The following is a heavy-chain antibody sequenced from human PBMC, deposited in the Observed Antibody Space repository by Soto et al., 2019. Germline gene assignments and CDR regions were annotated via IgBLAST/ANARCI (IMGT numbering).Heavy chain of an antibody. V-gene: IGHV3-15*01. CDR2: IKSKTDGGTT. Sequence: IKSKTDGGTTDYAAPVKGRFTISRDDSKNTLYLQMNSLKTEDTAVYYCTTDRYGLDAFDIWGQGTMVTVSS. D-gene: IGHD4-17*01. J-gene: IGHJ3*02. CDR3: TTDRYGLDAFDI.